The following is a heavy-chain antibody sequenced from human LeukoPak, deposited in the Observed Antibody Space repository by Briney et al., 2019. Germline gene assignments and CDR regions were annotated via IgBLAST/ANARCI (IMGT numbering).Heavy chain of an antibody. V-gene: IGHV3-23*01. D-gene: IGHD2-2*01. CDR1: GFTFSSYA. Sequence: GGSLSPSCAASGFTFSSYAMSWVRQAPGKGLEWVSAISGSGGSTYYADSVKGRFTISRDNSKNTLYLQMNSLRAEDTAVYYCAKGVYQLPNRGLIDYWGQGTLVTVSS. CDR3: AKGVYQLPNRGLIDY. J-gene: IGHJ4*02. CDR2: ISGSGGST.